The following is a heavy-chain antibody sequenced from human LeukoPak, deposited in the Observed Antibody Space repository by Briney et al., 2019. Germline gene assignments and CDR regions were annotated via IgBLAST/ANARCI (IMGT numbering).Heavy chain of an antibody. CDR2: IHYSGST. Sequence: PSETLSLTCAVYGGSFSGYYWSWIRQPPGKGLEWIGYIHYSGSTNNNPPLKSRLTISIDTSKNQFSLKLSSVTAADTAVYYCARNYASGNYFDFYYYNMDVWGQGTTVTVSS. V-gene: IGHV4-59*01. J-gene: IGHJ6*02. CDR3: ARNYASGNYFDFYYYNMDV. CDR1: GGSFSGYY. D-gene: IGHD3-10*01.